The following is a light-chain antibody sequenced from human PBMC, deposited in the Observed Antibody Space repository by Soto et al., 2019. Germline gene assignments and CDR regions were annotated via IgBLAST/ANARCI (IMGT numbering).Light chain of an antibody. Sequence: EVVLTQSPATLSLSPGERATLSCRASQSVRSNLAWYQHKPGQPPRLLIYDASNRATGIPGRFSGSGSGTDFTLTISNLEPEDFAVYYCQQRDTWPWTFGQGAKVDIK. J-gene: IGKJ1*01. CDR2: DAS. V-gene: IGKV3-11*01. CDR3: QQRDTWPWT. CDR1: QSVRSN.